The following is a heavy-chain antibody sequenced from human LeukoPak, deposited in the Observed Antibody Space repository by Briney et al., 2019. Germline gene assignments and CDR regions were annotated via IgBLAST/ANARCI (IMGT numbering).Heavy chain of an antibody. CDR3: ARSGKLGIVSWYFDL. D-gene: IGHD7-27*01. V-gene: IGHV4-61*01. Sequence: PSETLSLTRSVSLGSLNRRTYYWSWIRQPPGKGLEWIGYIFHSGSTHYHPPLKRRVTISLDTPQNQFSLKLSSVTAADTAVYYCARSGKLGIVSWYFDLWGRGTLVTVSS. J-gene: IGHJ2*01. CDR1: LGSLNRRTYY. CDR2: IFHSGST.